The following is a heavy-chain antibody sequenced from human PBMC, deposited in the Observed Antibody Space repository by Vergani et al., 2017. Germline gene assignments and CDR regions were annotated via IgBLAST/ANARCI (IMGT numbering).Heavy chain of an antibody. D-gene: IGHD5-12*01. CDR3: ARGMEDRGYSGYDPLYYGMDV. V-gene: IGHV1-18*01. Sequence: QVQLVQSGAEVKKPGASVKVSCKASGYTFTSYGISWVRQAPGQGLEWMGWISAYNGNTNYAQKLQGRVTMTTDTSTSTAYMERRSLRSDDTAVYYCARGMEDRGYSGYDPLYYGMDVWGQGTTVTVSS. CDR2: ISAYNGNT. CDR1: GYTFTSYG. J-gene: IGHJ6*02.